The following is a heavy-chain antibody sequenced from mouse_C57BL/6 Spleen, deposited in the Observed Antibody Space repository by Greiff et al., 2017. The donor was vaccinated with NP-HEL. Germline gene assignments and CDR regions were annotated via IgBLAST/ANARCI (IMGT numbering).Heavy chain of an antibody. D-gene: IGHD4-1*01. Sequence: VQLQQSGPELVKPGASVKISCKASGYSFTSYYIHWVKQRPGQGLEWIGWIYPGSGNSKYNEKFKGKATLTADTATSTAYMQRSSLTSEDSAVYYCARSLGRKDAMDYWGQGTSVTVSS. V-gene: IGHV1-66*01. CDR3: ARSLGRKDAMDY. CDR1: GYSFTSYY. J-gene: IGHJ4*01. CDR2: IYPGSGNS.